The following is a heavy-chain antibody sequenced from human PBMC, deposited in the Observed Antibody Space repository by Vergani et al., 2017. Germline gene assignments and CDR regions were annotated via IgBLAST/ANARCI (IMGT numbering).Heavy chain of an antibody. Sequence: QVQLVQSGAEVKKPGASVKVSCKASGYTFTGYYMHWVRQAPGQGLEWMGRINPNSGGTNYAQKFQGRVTMTRDTSISTAYMELSRLRSDDTAVYYCARSGIAASRLVGWFDPWGQGTLVTVSS. CDR1: GYTFTGYY. V-gene: IGHV1-2*06. CDR2: INPNSGGT. D-gene: IGHD6-6*01. J-gene: IGHJ5*02. CDR3: ARSGIAASRLVGWFDP.